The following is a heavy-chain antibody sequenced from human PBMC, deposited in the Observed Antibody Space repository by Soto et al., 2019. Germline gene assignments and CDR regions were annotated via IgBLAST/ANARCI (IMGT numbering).Heavy chain of an antibody. CDR2: IKGDGSDT. CDR3: ARSDYFDS. CDR1: GFTFSNYW. J-gene: IGHJ4*02. Sequence: GGSLRLSCAASGFTFSNYWMHWLRQAPGGGLLWVARIKGDGSDTYYADSVKGRFTISRDIAKNTLFLQMNSLRVEDTAVYYCARSDYFDSWGQGTLVTVSS. V-gene: IGHV3-74*01.